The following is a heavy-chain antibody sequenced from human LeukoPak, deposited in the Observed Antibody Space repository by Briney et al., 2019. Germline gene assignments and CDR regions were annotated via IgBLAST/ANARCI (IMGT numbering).Heavy chain of an antibody. J-gene: IGHJ4*02. CDR2: IIPIFGTA. CDR3: ARDLKRGYSSGRYSWGTGSSNDY. D-gene: IGHD6-19*01. CDR1: GGTFSSYA. V-gene: IGHV1-69*05. Sequence: SVMVSCKASGGTFSSYAISWVRQAPGQGLEWMGGIIPIFGTANYAQKFQGRVTMTTDTSTSTAYMELRSLRSDDTAVYYWARDLKRGYSSGRYSWGTGSSNDYWGQGTLVTVSS.